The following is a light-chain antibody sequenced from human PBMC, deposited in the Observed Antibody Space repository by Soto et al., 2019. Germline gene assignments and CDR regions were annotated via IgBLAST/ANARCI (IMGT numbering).Light chain of an antibody. CDR3: LRYNAFSQT. CDR1: QSMNDW. J-gene: IGKJ1*01. V-gene: IGKV1-5*01. Sequence: DIQMTQSPSTLSASVGDRVTITCRASQSMNDWLAWYQQKPGKAPKVLIYDASSLQSGVPSRFSGSGSGTEFTFTIDSLQPDDVATYYCLRYNAFSQTFGQGTKVDIK. CDR2: DAS.